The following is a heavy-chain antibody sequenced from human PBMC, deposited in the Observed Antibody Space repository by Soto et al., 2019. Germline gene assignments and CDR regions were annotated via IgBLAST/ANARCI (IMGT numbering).Heavy chain of an antibody. J-gene: IGHJ4*02. CDR1: GGSISSLDYY. D-gene: IGHD4-4*01. V-gene: IGHV4-39*01. CDR3: ARVDYSKYPRAAQDLDF. Sequence: QLQLQESGPGLVRPAENLALTGTVSGGSISSLDYYWVGVRQPPGKGLARIGNIYYSGSTYYNSSLNRRATISVITSKIQFFLKLSSVTAADTALYYFARVDYSKYPRAAQDLDFGGQGTLVTFPS. CDR2: IYYSGST.